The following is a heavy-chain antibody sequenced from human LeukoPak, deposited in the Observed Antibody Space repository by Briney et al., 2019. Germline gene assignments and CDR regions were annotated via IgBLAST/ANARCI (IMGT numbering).Heavy chain of an antibody. Sequence: SETLSLTCTVSGGSISSSSYYWGWIRQPPGKGLEWIGSIYYSGSTYYNPSLKSRVTISVDTSKNQYSLKLSSVTAADTAVYYCARNVYGDIDYYYYYMDVWGKGTTVTVSS. CDR2: IYYSGST. J-gene: IGHJ6*03. CDR3: ARNVYGDIDYYYYYMDV. D-gene: IGHD4-17*01. CDR1: GGSISSSSYY. V-gene: IGHV4-39*01.